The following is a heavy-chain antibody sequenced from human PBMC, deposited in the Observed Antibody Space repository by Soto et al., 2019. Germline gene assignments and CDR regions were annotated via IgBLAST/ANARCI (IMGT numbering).Heavy chain of an antibody. D-gene: IGHD3-10*01. Sequence: QVQLQESGPGLVKPSQTLSLTCTVSGASISSGNYYWTWMRQHPANDLEWIGYISNNGSTDHNPSLKSRMTISLDPSKNQFSLNLISVTAADTSVYYCARSVKDTIYYFDHWGQGTLVTVSS. CDR1: GASISSGNYY. CDR3: ARSVKDTIYYFDH. CDR2: ISNNGST. V-gene: IGHV4-31*03. J-gene: IGHJ4*02.